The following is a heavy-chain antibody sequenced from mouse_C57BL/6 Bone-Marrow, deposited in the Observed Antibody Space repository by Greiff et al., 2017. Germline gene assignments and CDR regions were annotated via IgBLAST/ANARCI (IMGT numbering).Heavy chain of an antibody. V-gene: IGHV2-2*01. CDR3: AIVSGTFDY. D-gene: IGHD6-2*01. J-gene: IGHJ2*01. CDR1: GFSLTSYG. CDR2: IWSGGST. Sequence: VMLVESGPGLVQPSQSLSITCTVSGFSLTSYGVHWVRQSPGKGLEWLGVIWSGGSTDYNAAFISRLSISKDNSKSQVFFKMNRLQADDTAIYYWAIVSGTFDYWGQGTTLTVSS.